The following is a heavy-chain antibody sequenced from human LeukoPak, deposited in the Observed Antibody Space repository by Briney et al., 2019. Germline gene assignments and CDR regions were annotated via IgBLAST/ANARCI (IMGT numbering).Heavy chain of an antibody. CDR2: IYYSGST. V-gene: IGHV4-59*08. D-gene: IGHD1-26*01. CDR1: GGSISSYY. J-gene: IGHJ4*02. Sequence: SETLSLTCTVSGGSISSYYWSWIRQSPGKGLEWIGYIYYSGSTNYNPSLKSRVTISVDTSKNQFSLKLSSVTAADTAVYYCARLYKGSYPRLYYFDYWGQGTLVTVSS. CDR3: ARLYKGSYPRLYYFDY.